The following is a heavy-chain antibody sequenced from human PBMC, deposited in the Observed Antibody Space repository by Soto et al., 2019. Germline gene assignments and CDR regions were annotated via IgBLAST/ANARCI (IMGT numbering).Heavy chain of an antibody. CDR2: IKQDGSEK. V-gene: IGHV3-7*01. CDR3: ARDRDGYNDY. Sequence: GGSLRLSCAASGFTLSSYWMSWVRQAPGKGLEWVANIKQDGSEKYYVDSVKGRFTISRDNAKNSLYLQMNSLRAEDTAVYYCARDRDGYNDYWGQGTLVTVSS. CDR1: GFTLSSYW. J-gene: IGHJ4*02. D-gene: IGHD5-12*01.